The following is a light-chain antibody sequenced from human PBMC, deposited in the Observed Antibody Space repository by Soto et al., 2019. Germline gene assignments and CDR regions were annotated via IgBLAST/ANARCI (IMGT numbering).Light chain of an antibody. CDR2: GAS. V-gene: IGKV3-20*01. Sequence: ETVLTQSPGTLSLSPGERATLSCRASQSIRSNYLAWYRQTPGQAPRLIIYGASNRATGIADRFSGSGSGTDVTLIISRLEPEDFALYYCQQYGSSPWTFGQGTKVEIK. CDR1: QSIRSNY. J-gene: IGKJ1*01. CDR3: QQYGSSPWT.